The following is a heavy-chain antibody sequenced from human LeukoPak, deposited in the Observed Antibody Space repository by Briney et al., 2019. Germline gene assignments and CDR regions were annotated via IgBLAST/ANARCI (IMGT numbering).Heavy chain of an antibody. J-gene: IGHJ5*02. V-gene: IGHV1-8*01. CDR3: ARGRGSGHKENWFDP. CDR1: GYTFTTYD. D-gene: IGHD6-19*01. CDR2: MNPNSGNT. Sequence: GASVKVSCKASGYTFTTYDINWIRQATGQGQELMGWMNPNSGNTGYTQKFQGRVTMTRNTSISTAYMELSSLRSEDTAVYYCARGRGSGHKENWFDPWGQGTLVTVSS.